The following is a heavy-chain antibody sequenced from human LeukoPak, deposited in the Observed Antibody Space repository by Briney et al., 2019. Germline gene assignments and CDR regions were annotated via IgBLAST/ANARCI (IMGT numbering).Heavy chain of an antibody. CDR3: AGSGYSVYDLNY. Sequence: SGTLSLTCAVYGGSFSGYYWSWIRQPPGKGLEWIGEINHSGSTNYNPSLKSRVTISVDTSKNQFSLKLSSVTAADTAVYYCAGSGYSVYDLNYWGQGTLVTVSS. CDR1: GGSFSGYY. CDR2: INHSGST. D-gene: IGHD5/OR15-5a*01. J-gene: IGHJ4*02. V-gene: IGHV4-34*01.